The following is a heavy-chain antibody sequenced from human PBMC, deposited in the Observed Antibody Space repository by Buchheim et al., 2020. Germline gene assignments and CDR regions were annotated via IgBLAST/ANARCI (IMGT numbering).Heavy chain of an antibody. CDR1: GFTLRQYG. J-gene: IGHJ5*02. V-gene: IGHV3-33*01. Sequence: QVQLMESGGGVVQPGRSLRLSCVASGFTLRQYGMHWVRQAPGKGLEWLAVIWHDGSHKQYTDSVKDRYIISRDNSKNTLYLEMNNLRVDDTAVYFCARDRGSDEPIDLWGQGTL. D-gene: IGHD3-10*01. CDR2: IWHDGSHK. CDR3: ARDRGSDEPIDL.